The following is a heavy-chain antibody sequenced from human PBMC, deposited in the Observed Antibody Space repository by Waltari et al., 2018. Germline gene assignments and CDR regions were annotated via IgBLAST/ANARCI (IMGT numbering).Heavy chain of an antibody. V-gene: IGHV3-74*01. CDR3: VRVDNNGLEPFDY. D-gene: IGHD1-1*01. J-gene: IGHJ4*02. CDR2: INGDGSRM. CDR1: GFTLSTYW. Sequence: EVQLVESGGDLVQPGGSLRLSCAASGFTLSTYWIHWVRQAPGKGLVWVSCINGDGSRMTYADSVKGRFTLSRDNAKSTVYLQKSSLRAEDTALYYCVRVDNNGLEPFDYWGQGTLVTVSS.